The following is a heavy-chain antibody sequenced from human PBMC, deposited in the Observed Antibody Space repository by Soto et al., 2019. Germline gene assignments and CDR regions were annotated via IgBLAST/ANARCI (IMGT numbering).Heavy chain of an antibody. J-gene: IGHJ4*02. CDR3: SRVMGGTIHFAY. D-gene: IGHD1-1*01. V-gene: IGHV1-2*02. Sequence: QVQLVQSGAEVKKPGASVKVSCKASGYTFSDHYMHWVRQAPGQGLEWMGWINPKSGVTSYAQKFQGGVTMTGDTSISTAYMELSRLRSDDTAVYYCSRVMGGTIHFAYWGQGTPVTVSS. CDR1: GYTFSDHY. CDR2: INPKSGVT.